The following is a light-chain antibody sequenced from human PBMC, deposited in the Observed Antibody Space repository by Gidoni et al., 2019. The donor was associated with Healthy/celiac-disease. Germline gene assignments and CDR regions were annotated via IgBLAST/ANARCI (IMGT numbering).Light chain of an antibody. Sequence: DIQMTQSPSPLSASVGDRVTITCRASQSISSYLNWYQQKPGKAPKLLIYAASSLQSGVPSRFSGSGSGTDFTLTISSLQPEDFATYYCQQSYSTPRSITFGQGTRLEIK. CDR1: QSISSY. V-gene: IGKV1-39*01. CDR3: QQSYSTPRSIT. CDR2: AAS. J-gene: IGKJ5*01.